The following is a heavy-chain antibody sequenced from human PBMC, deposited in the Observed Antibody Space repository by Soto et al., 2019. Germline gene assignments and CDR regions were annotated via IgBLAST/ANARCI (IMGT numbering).Heavy chain of an antibody. J-gene: IGHJ4*02. V-gene: IGHV4-39*01. CDR3: ARHDIVVVVAATQAYFDY. Sequence: QLQLQESGPELVKPSETLSLTCTVSGGSISSSSYFWGWIRQPPGKGLEWIGSIYYSGGTYYNPSLHSRVPLSVDTSKNQFSLTRSSVTAADTAVYYCARHDIVVVVAATQAYFDYWGQGTLVTVSS. D-gene: IGHD2-15*01. CDR2: IYYSGGT. CDR1: GGSISSSSYF.